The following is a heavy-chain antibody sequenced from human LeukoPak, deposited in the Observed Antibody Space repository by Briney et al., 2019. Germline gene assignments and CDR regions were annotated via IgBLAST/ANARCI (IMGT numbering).Heavy chain of an antibody. CDR3: ARDVGVAAAGTQAPFDY. J-gene: IGHJ4*02. Sequence: ASVKVSCKASGYTFTSYGISWVRQAPGQGLEWMGWISAYNGNTNYAQKLQGRVTMTTDTSTSKAYMELRSLRSDDTAVYYCARDVGVAAAGTQAPFDYWGQGTLVTVPS. CDR1: GYTFTSYG. CDR2: ISAYNGNT. V-gene: IGHV1-18*01. D-gene: IGHD6-13*01.